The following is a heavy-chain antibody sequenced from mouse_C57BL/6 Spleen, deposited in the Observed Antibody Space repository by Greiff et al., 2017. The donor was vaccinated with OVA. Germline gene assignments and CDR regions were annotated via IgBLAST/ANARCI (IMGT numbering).Heavy chain of an antibody. CDR3: TREVGGGFAY. CDR2: IDPETGGT. V-gene: IGHV1-15*01. J-gene: IGHJ3*01. CDR1: GYTFTDYE. Sequence: QVQLKESGAELVRPGASVTLSCKASGYTFTDYEMHWVKQTPVHGLEWIGAIDPETGGTAYNQKFKGKAILTADKSSSTAYMELRSLTSEDSAVYYCTREVGGGFAYWGQGTLVTVSA.